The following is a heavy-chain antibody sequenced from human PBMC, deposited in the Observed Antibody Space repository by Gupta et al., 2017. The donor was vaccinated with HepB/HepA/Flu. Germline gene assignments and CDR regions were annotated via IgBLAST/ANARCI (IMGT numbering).Heavy chain of an antibody. D-gene: IGHD2-2*02. J-gene: IGHJ4*02. V-gene: IGHV1-69*01. Sequence: QVQLVQSGAAVKKPGSSVKVSYKASGGTFSSYAMSLVRQAPGQGLEWMGGIIPIFGTANYAQKFQGRVTITADEPTSTAYMELSSLRSEDTAVYYCARLGYCSSTSCYMPVDYWGQGTLVTVSS. CDR2: IIPIFGTA. CDR3: ARLGYCSSTSCYMPVDY. CDR1: GGTFSSYA.